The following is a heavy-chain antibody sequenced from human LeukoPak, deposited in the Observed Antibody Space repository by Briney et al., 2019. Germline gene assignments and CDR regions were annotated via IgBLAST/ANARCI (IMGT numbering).Heavy chain of an antibody. CDR2: INHSGST. CDR3: ARGTIFDY. Sequence: SETLSLTCAVYGGSFSGYYWSWIRQPPGKGLEWIGEINHSGSTNYNPSLKSRVTISVDTSKNQFSLKLSSVTAADTAVYYCARGTIFDYWGQGTLVTVSS. J-gene: IGHJ4*02. D-gene: IGHD3-9*01. V-gene: IGHV4-34*01. CDR1: GGSFSGYY.